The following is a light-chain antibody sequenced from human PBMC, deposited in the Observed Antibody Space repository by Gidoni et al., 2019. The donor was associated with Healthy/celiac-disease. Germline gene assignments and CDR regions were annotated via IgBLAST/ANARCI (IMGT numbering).Light chain of an antibody. CDR2: GKN. V-gene: IGLV3-19*01. CDR1: SLRSYY. J-gene: IGLJ2*01. CDR3: NSRDSSGSL. Sequence: SSELTQDPAVSVALGQTVRITCQGDSLRSYYASWYQQKPGQAPVLVLYGKNNRPSGIPDRFSGSSSGNTASLTITGAQAEDEADYYCNSRDSSGSLFGGGTKLTVL.